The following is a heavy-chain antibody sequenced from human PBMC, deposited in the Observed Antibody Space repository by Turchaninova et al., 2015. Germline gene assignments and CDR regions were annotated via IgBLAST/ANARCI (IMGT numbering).Heavy chain of an antibody. D-gene: IGHD4/OR15-4a*01. J-gene: IGHJ4*02. CDR1: GDSFTNYR. V-gene: IGHV5-51*01. CDR2: INPADSNA. Sequence: PPXXSGVXVTTXGXSLXXPCXXSGDSFTNYRIARVRQMPGKGLEWMGVINPADSNARYSPSFQGQVIISADKSINTAYLQWSTLRPSDTAVYYCARRRGDYGVGEFDYWGQGTLVTVSS. CDR3: ARRRGDYGVGEFDY.